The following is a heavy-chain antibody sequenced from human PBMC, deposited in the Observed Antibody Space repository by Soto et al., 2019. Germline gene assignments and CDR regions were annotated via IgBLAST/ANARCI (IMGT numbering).Heavy chain of an antibody. D-gene: IGHD3-16*01. V-gene: IGHV1-69*13. CDR2: IIPIFGTA. CDR3: ARRKGVGDAFDI. J-gene: IGHJ3*02. Sequence: GASVKVSCKASGGTFSSYAISWVRQAPGQGLEWMGGIIPIFGTANYAQKFQGRVTITAGESTSTAYMELSSLRSEDTAVYYCARRKGVGDAFDIWGQGTMVTVSS. CDR1: GGTFSSYA.